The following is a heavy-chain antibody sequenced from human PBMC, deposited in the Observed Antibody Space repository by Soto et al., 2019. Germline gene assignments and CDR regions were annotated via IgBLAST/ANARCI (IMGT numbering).Heavy chain of an antibody. Sequence: QVQLVQSGAEVKKPGSSVKVSCKASGGTFSSYAISWVRQAPGQGLEWMGETIPIFGTANYAQKFQGRVTITEDKSTSTAYMELNSLRSEDTAVYYCARDRGGYSRTAYYFDYWCQGTLVTVSS. CDR1: GGTFSSYA. D-gene: IGHD5-18*01. CDR2: TIPIFGTA. J-gene: IGHJ4*02. V-gene: IGHV1-69*06. CDR3: ARDRGGYSRTAYYFDY.